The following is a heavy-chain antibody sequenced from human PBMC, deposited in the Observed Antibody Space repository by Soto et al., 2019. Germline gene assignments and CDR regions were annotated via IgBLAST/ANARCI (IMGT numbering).Heavy chain of an antibody. CDR2: IYHSGST. Sequence: SETLSLTCAVSGGSISSGGYSWSWIRQPPGKGLEWIGYIYHSGSTYYNPSLKSRVTISVDRSKNQFSLKLSSVTAADTAVYYCASTDYNDSSGYSYWGQGTLVTVPQ. D-gene: IGHD3-22*01. CDR3: ASTDYNDSSGYSY. V-gene: IGHV4-30-2*01. CDR1: GGSISSGGYS. J-gene: IGHJ4*02.